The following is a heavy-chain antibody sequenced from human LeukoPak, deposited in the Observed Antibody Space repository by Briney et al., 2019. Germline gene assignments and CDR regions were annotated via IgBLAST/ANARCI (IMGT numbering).Heavy chain of an antibody. CDR1: GFTFSSYW. V-gene: IGHV3-7*01. D-gene: IGHD6-19*01. CDR2: IKQDGCER. J-gene: IGHJ4*02. Sequence: GGSLRLSCAASGFTFSSYWMSWVRQAPGKGLEWVANIKQDGCERYYVDSVKGRFTISRDNAKNSLFLQMSSLRGEDTAVYYCARDRAAEAASKVFDFWGLGILVTVSS. CDR3: ARDRAAEAASKVFDF.